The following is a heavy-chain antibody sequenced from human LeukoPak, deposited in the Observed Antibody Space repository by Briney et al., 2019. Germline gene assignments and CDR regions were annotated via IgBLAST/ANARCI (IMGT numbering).Heavy chain of an antibody. V-gene: IGHV3-66*01. Sequence: GGSLRLSWAASRFTFSSNYMNWVRQAPGKGLEWVSVIYSSGSTYYADSVKGRFTISRDNSKNTLYLQMNSLRAEDTAVYYCASLPFHGMDVWGQGTTVTVSS. J-gene: IGHJ6*02. CDR1: RFTFSSNY. CDR3: ASLPFHGMDV. CDR2: IYSSGST.